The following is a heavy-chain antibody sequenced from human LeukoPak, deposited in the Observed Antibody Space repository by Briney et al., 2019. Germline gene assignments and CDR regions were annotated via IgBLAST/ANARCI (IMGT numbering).Heavy chain of an antibody. D-gene: IGHD5-24*01. CDR2: IYYSGST. V-gene: IGHV4-59*11. CDR3: ARVLGYTLDY. J-gene: IGHJ4*02. Sequence: SETLSLTCTVSGRSISSHYWSWIRQPPGKGLEWIGYIYYSGSTNYNPSLKSRVTISVDTSKNQFSLKLSSVTAADTAVYYCARVLGYTLDYWGQGTLVTVSS. CDR1: GRSISSHY.